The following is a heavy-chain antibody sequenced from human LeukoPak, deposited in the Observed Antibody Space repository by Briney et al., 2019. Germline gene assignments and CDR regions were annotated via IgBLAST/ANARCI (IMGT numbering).Heavy chain of an antibody. V-gene: IGHV3-53*01. D-gene: IGHD5-24*01. CDR3: ARIDAYNFFDY. CDR2: IYVDGTT. Sequence: GGSLRLSCAYSVFTVSSNYMSWVRQAPGKGLEWVSVIYVDGTTYYADSVKGRFTIYRDNSKNTLSLQMNSLRAEDTAVYYCARIDAYNFFDYWGQGTLVTVSS. CDR1: VFTVSSNY. J-gene: IGHJ4*02.